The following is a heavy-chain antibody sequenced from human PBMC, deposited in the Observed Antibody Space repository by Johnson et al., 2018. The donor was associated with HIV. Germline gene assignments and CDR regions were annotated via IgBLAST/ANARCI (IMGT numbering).Heavy chain of an antibody. J-gene: IGHJ3*02. Sequence: QVQLVESGGGLVKPGGSLRLSCAASVFTFSDYYMSWIRQAPWKGLEWVSYISSSGSTIYYADSVKGRFTISRDNAKNSLYLQMNSLRVEDTAVYYCARAIDQGYSSGWSSDVYDIWGQGTMVTVSA. CDR2: ISSSGSTI. V-gene: IGHV3-11*04. CDR3: ARAIDQGYSSGWSSDVYDI. D-gene: IGHD6-19*01. CDR1: VFTFSDYY.